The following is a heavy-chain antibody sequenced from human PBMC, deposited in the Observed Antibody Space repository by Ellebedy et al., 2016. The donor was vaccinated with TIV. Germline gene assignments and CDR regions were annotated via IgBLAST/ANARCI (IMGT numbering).Heavy chain of an antibody. V-gene: IGHV5-51*01. CDR3: ARRKSGYGPPFDY. CDR1: GYNFNSNW. D-gene: IGHD5-12*01. J-gene: IGHJ4*02. Sequence: GESLKISCKASGYNFNSNWIGWVRQMPGKGLEYMGIIFPANSDIRYSPSFQGQVTISVDKSTSTAYLQWSSLKASDTAMYYCARRKSGYGPPFDYWGQGTLVTGSS. CDR2: IFPANSDI.